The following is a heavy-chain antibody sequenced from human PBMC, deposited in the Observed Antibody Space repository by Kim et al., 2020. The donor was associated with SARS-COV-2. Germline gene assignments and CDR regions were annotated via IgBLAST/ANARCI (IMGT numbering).Heavy chain of an antibody. V-gene: IGHV1-69*04. CDR1: GYSFSRYA. Sequence: SVKVSCKASGYSFSRYAIHWVRQAPGQGLEWMGSIITNIGNATYAQGFQGRRAFTADRSTNTAYLHLSSLRTEDTAVYYCARGGSCARHVDYSRPGNLV. J-gene: IGHJ4*02. D-gene: IGHD6-13*01. CDR3: ARGGSCARHVDY. CDR2: IITNIGNA.